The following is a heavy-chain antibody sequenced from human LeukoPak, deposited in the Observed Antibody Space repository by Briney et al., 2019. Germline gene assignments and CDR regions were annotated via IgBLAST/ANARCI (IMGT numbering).Heavy chain of an antibody. Sequence: GGSLRLSCAASGFTFSSYSMNWVRQAPGKGLEWVSSISSSSSYMYPADSVKGRFTISRDNAKNSLYLQMNSLRAEDTAVYYCARMYYHDSSGYFDYWGQGTLVTVSS. CDR1: GFTFSSYS. CDR3: ARMYYHDSSGYFDY. CDR2: ISSSSSYM. J-gene: IGHJ4*02. V-gene: IGHV3-21*01. D-gene: IGHD3-22*01.